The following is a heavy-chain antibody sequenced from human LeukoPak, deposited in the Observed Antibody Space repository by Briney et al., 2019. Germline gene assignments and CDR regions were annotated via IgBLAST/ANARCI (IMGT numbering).Heavy chain of an antibody. CDR1: SGYS. V-gene: IGHV3-7*01. D-gene: IGHD5-12*01. CDR3: TRDLGLTGYDLLDY. Sequence: ASLRLSCTASSGYSMNWVRQAPGKGLEWVANIKYDGSEENYVDSVKGRFTISRDNAENSLFLQMNSLRVEDTAIYYCTRDLGLTGYDLLDYWGQGTLVTVSS. CDR2: IKYDGSEE. J-gene: IGHJ4*02.